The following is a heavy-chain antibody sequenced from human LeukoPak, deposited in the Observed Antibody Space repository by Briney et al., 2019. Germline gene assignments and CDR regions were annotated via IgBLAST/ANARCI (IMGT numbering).Heavy chain of an antibody. D-gene: IGHD3-9*01. CDR3: ARRPDGTIFYYYMGV. J-gene: IGHJ6*03. CDR2: IYPGDSDT. V-gene: IGHV5-51*01. Sequence: GESLKISCKGSGYSFTSYWIGWVRQMPGKGLEWMGIIYPGDSDTRYSPSFQGQVTISADKSISTAYLQWSSLKASDTAMYYCARRPDGTIFYYYMGVWGKGTTVTVSS. CDR1: GYSFTSYW.